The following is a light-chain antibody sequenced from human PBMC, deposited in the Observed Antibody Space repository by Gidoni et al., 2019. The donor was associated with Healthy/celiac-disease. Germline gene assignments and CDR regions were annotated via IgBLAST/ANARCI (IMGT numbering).Light chain of an antibody. CDR1: QSVRSN. CDR2: GAS. J-gene: IGKJ2*01. CDR3: QQYNNCPRT. Sequence: YPGERATLPCRASQSVRSNLAWYPQKPGQAPRLLIYGASTRATGIPARFSGSGSGSEFTLTISSLQSEDFAVYYCQQYNNCPRTFGQGNKLEIK. V-gene: IGKV3-15*01.